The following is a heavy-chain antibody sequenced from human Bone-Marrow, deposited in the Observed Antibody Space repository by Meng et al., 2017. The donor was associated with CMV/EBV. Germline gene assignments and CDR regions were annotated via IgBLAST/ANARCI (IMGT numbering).Heavy chain of an antibody. Sequence: ESLKIYCAASGITISNAWMSWLRQPPGKGLAWSGYIYYSGSTNYNPSLKSRVTITVDTCKNQFSTKRSSVTAADTAVYYCARTVAYDFWSGYGDYYYGMDVWGQGTTVTVSS. CDR3: ARTVAYDFWSGYGDYYYGMDV. CDR1: GITISNAW. D-gene: IGHD3-3*01. J-gene: IGHJ6*02. CDR2: IYYSGST. V-gene: IGHV4-59*01.